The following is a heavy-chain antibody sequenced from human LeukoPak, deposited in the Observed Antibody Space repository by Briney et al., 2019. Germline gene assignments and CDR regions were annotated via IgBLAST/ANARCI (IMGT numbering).Heavy chain of an antibody. CDR3: ARGAGVVVITTIDY. D-gene: IGHD3-22*01. CDR1: GYTFTSCG. J-gene: IGHJ4*02. V-gene: IGHV1-18*01. CDR2: ISAYNGNT. Sequence: GASVKVSCKASGYTFTSCGISWVRQAPGQGLEWMGWISAYNGNTNYAQKLQGRVTMTTDTSTSTAYMELRSLRSDDTAVYYCARGAGVVVITTIDYWGQGTLVTVSS.